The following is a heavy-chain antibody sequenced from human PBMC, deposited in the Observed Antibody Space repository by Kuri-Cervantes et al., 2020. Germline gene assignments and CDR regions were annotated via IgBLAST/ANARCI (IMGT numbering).Heavy chain of an antibody. CDR1: GFTFSSFS. Sequence: GGSLRLSCAASGFTFSSFSMHWVRQAPGKGLEWVAIISYDGSNKYYADSVKGRFTISRDNSKTTLYLQMNSLRAEDTAVYYCAKDHSGWDETSDYWGQGTLVTVSS. D-gene: IGHD6-19*01. CDR2: ISYDGSNK. J-gene: IGHJ4*02. V-gene: IGHV3-30*18. CDR3: AKDHSGWDETSDY.